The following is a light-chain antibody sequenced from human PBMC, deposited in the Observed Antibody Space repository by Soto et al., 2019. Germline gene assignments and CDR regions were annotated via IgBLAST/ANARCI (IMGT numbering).Light chain of an antibody. V-gene: IGLV3-25*02. J-gene: IGLJ1*01. CDR2: KDS. CDR3: QSADSSGIYQV. Sequence: SYELTQPPSVSVFPGQTARITCSGEALPKQYAYWYQQKPGQAPVLVIYKDSERPSGIPERFSGSSSGTTVTLTISGVQAEDEADYHCQSADSSGIYQVFGTGTKLTVL. CDR1: ALPKQY.